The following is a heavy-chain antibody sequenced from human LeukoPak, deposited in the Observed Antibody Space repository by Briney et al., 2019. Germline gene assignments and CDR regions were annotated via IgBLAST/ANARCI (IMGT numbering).Heavy chain of an antibody. J-gene: IGHJ4*02. Sequence: GGYLRLSCEVSGLTFSTYWMTWVRQAPGKGLEWVASINQNGREKYYVDSVKGRFTISRDNAKDSLYLQMNSLRDEDAAVYYCARSLGDDWGQGTLVTVSS. CDR1: GLTFSTYW. CDR3: ARSLGDD. D-gene: IGHD3-16*01. V-gene: IGHV3-7*01. CDR2: INQNGREK.